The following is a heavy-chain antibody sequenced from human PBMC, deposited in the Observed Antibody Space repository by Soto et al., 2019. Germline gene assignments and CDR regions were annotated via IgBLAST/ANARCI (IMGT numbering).Heavy chain of an antibody. D-gene: IGHD5-12*01. CDR2: ISYDGNKS. Sequence: GGSLRLSCAVSGISFSVYGMHWVRQAPGKGLEWVAMISYDGNKSSYGDSVKGRFTVSRDNSKNLLYLHMTSLRTEDTAVYYCTTGIVAKTSHFDHWGQGTLVTVS. J-gene: IGHJ4*02. V-gene: IGHV3-30*03. CDR1: GISFSVYG. CDR3: TTGIVAKTSHFDH.